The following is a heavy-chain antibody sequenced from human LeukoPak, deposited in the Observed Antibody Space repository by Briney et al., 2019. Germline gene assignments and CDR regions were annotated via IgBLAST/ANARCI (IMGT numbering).Heavy chain of an antibody. D-gene: IGHD3-22*01. CDR2: INPSGGST. Sequence: ASVKVSCKASGNTFTNYYVHWVRQAPGQGLEWMGIINPSGGSTNYAQKFQGRVTMTRDTSTSTVYMELSSLRSEDTAVYYCARDRRYDSSGYSLDYWGRGTLVTVSS. V-gene: IGHV1-46*01. CDR1: GNTFTNYY. J-gene: IGHJ4*02. CDR3: ARDRRYDSSGYSLDY.